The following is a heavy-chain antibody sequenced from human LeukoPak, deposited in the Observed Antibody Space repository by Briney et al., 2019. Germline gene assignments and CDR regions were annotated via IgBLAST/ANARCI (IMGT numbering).Heavy chain of an antibody. CDR3: ARHSKALYDY. Sequence: GGSLRLSCAASGFTFSSYSMDWVRQAPGKGLEGVSYISSSSSTIYYADSVKGRFTISRDNAKNSLYLQMNSLRAEDTAVYYCARHSKALYDYWGQGTLVTVSS. CDR1: GFTFSSYS. V-gene: IGHV3-48*01. CDR2: ISSSSSTI. J-gene: IGHJ4*02. D-gene: IGHD2-2*02.